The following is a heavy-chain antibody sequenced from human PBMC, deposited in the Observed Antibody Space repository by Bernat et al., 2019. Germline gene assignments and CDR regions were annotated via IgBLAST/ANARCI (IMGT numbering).Heavy chain of an antibody. CDR1: GYTFTSYA. J-gene: IGHJ2*01. CDR3: ARDGAVRYFDL. Sequence: QVQLVQSGAEVKKPGASVKVSCKASGYTFTSYALHWVRQAPGQRLEWMGWINAGNGKTKYSQTFQGRVTITRDTSASTAYMELSSLRSEDTAVYYCARDGAVRYFDLWGRGTLVTVSS. V-gene: IGHV1-3*01. CDR2: INAGNGKT. D-gene: IGHD2-8*01.